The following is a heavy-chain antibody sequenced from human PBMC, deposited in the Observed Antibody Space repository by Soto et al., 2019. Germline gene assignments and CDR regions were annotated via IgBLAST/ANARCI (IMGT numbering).Heavy chain of an antibody. Sequence: SGKGCCEASGGSCSSYTISWVRQAPGQGLEWMGRIIPILGIANYAQKFQGRVTITADKSTSTAYMELSSLRSEDTAVYYCARGGATMVRGTRFDYWG. V-gene: IGHV1-69*02. D-gene: IGHD3-10*01. CDR1: GGSCSSYT. CDR2: IIPILGIA. CDR3: ARGGATMVRGTRFDY. J-gene: IGHJ4*01.